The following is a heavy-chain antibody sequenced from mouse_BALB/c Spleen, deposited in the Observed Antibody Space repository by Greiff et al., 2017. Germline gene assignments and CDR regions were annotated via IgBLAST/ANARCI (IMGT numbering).Heavy chain of an antibody. D-gene: IGHD2-1*01. V-gene: IGHV1-5*01. CDR3: TSPSYGNYVGFAY. Sequence: VQLQQSGTVLARPGASVKMSCKASGYTFTSYWMHWVKQRPGQGLEWIGAIYPGNSDTSYNQKFKGKAKLTAVTSTSTAYMELSSLTNEDSAVYYCTSPSYGNYVGFAYWGQGTLVTVSA. CDR2: IYPGNSDT. CDR1: GYTFTSYW. J-gene: IGHJ3*01.